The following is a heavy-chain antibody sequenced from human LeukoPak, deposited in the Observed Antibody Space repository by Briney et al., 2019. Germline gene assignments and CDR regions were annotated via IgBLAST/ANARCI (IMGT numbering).Heavy chain of an antibody. CDR3: ARGIDY. Sequence: GGSLRLPCAASGFTVSSYYMNWVRQAPGKELEWVSVIYTGGGRYYADSVRGRFTISRDTSKNMVFLQMNSLRVEDTAVYYCARGIDYWGRGTLVTVSS. CDR2: IYTGGGR. CDR1: GFTVSSYY. V-gene: IGHV3-53*01. J-gene: IGHJ4*02.